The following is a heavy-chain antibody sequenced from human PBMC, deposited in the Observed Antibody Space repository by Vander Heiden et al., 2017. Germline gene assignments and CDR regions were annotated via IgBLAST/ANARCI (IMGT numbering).Heavy chain of an antibody. D-gene: IGHD6-19*01. Sequence: QLQLQESGPGLVKHSETLSLTCTVSGDSISSGTHYWGWVRQPPGKGLEWIGTIYYSGRTFYKPSLRSRATISVDTSKNQFSLKLNSVTAADTAVYYCARKRYSSGWDFDYWGQGVLVTVSS. CDR1: GDSISSGTHY. J-gene: IGHJ4*02. CDR2: IYYSGRT. CDR3: ARKRYSSGWDFDY. V-gene: IGHV4-39*01.